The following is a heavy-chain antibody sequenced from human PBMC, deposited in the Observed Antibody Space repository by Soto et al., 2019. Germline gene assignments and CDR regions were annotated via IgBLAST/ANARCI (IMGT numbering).Heavy chain of an antibody. CDR3: AREDYDFWSGYYKESNCFDP. Sequence: PSETVSPTCTVSGCSSSSSNWWSWVRQPPGKGLEWIGEIYHSGSTDYNPSLKSRVTISVDKSKNQFSLKLSSVTAADTAVYYCAREDYDFWSGYYKESNCFDPWGQGTLGTVSS. CDR1: GCSSSSSNW. D-gene: IGHD3-3*01. J-gene: IGHJ5*02. V-gene: IGHV4-4*02. CDR2: IYHSGST.